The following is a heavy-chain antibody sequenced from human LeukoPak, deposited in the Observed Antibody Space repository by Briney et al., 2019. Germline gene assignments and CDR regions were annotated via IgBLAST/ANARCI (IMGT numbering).Heavy chain of an antibody. D-gene: IGHD1-1*01. CDR2: IKQDGSEK. CDR1: GFTFSSYW. V-gene: IGHV3-7*01. J-gene: IGHJ3*02. Sequence: PGGSLRLSCAASGFTFSSYWMSWVRQAPGKGLEWVANIKQDGSEKYYVDSVKGRFTISRGNAKNSLYLQMNSLRAEDTAVYYCARDLTTGAFDIWGQGTMVTVSS. CDR3: ARDLTTGAFDI.